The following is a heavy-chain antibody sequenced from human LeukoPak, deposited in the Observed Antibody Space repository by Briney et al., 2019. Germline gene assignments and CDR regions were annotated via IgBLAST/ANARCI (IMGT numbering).Heavy chain of an antibody. V-gene: IGHV3-74*01. CDR1: GFTFSSYW. D-gene: IGHD2-2*01. CDR3: ASGLVVPYYFDY. Sequence: GGSLRLSCAASGFTFSSYWMHWVRQAPGKGLVWVSRINSDGSSTSYADSVKGRFTISRDNAKNTLYLQMNSLRAEDTAVYYCASGLVVPYYFDYWGQGTLVTVSS. J-gene: IGHJ4*02. CDR2: INSDGSST.